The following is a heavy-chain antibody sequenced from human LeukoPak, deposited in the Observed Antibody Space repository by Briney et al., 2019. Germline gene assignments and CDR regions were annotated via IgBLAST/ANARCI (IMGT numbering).Heavy chain of an antibody. CDR1: GFTFSSYW. D-gene: IGHD2-2*01. Sequence: GGSLRLSCAASGFTFSSYWMHWVRQAPEKGLVWVSRINSDGSSITYADSVKGRFTISRDNAKNTLYLQMNSLRAEDTAVYYCARDGHAYHWGQGTLVTVSS. V-gene: IGHV3-74*03. CDR2: INSDGSSI. CDR3: ARDGHAYH. J-gene: IGHJ4*02.